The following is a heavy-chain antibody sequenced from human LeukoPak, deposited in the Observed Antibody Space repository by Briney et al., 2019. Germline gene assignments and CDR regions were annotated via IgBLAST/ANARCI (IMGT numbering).Heavy chain of an antibody. CDR3: AKTSITMVRGPYYFGY. CDR2: FSGSGGST. D-gene: IGHD3-10*01. V-gene: IGHV3-23*01. CDR1: EFTFSSFA. J-gene: IGHJ4*02. Sequence: GGPLRPSFAAFEFTFSSFAMSWVRQAQGKGLEWASAFSGSGGSTYYADSVKGRFTISRDNSKNTLYLQMNSLRAEDTAVYYCAKTSITMVRGPYYFGYWGQGTLVTVSS.